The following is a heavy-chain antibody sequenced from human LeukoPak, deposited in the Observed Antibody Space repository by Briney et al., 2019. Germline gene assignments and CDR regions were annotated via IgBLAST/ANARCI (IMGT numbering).Heavy chain of an antibody. D-gene: IGHD3-3*01. J-gene: IGHJ6*02. V-gene: IGHV1-69*13. CDR3: ASPITIFGVVINYYGMDV. Sequence: ASVKVSCKASGGTFSSYAISWVRQAPGQGLEWMGGIIPIFGTAHYAQKFQGRVTITADESTSTAYMELSSLRSEDTAVYYCASPITIFGVVINYYGMDVWGQGTTVTVSS. CDR1: GGTFSSYA. CDR2: IIPIFGTA.